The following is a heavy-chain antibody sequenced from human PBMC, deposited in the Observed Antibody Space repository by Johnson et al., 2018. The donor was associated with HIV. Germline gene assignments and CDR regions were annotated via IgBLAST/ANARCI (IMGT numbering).Heavy chain of an antibody. V-gene: IGHV3-11*04. J-gene: IGHJ3*02. Sequence: QVQLVESGGGLVKPGGSLRLSCAASGFTFSDYYMSWIRQAPGKGLEWVSYISSSGSNIYYADSVKGRFTIPRDNAKNSLYRQMNSLSVEDTAVYYCAKDYSPAAYSSSFGAFDIWGQGTMVTVSS. CDR3: AKDYSPAAYSSSFGAFDI. D-gene: IGHD6-6*01. CDR2: ISSSGSNI. CDR1: GFTFSDYY.